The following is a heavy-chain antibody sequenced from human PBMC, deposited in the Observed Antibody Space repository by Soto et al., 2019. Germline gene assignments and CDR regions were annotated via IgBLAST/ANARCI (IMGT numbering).Heavy chain of an antibody. J-gene: IGHJ4*02. CDR3: ARDWFGVDY. CDR1: GFTFTSSA. CDR2: IVVGSGNT. V-gene: IGHV1-58*02. D-gene: IGHD3-16*01. Sequence: SVKVSCKASGFTFTSSAMQWVRQARGQRLEWIGWIVVGSGNTNYAQKLQGRVTMTTDTSTSTAYMELRSLRSDDTAVYYCARDWFGVDYWGQGTLVTVSS.